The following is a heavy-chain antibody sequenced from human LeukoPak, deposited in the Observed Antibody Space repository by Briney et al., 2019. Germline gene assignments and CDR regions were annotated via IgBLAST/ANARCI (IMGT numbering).Heavy chain of an antibody. CDR1: GHTSTTYA. CDR2: INAGNGNI. V-gene: IGHV1-3*01. J-gene: IGHJ6*02. D-gene: IGHD2-2*01. Sequence: GASVKVSCKASGHTSTTYARHWVRQAPGQGLEWMGWINAGNGNIKYSQKFQGRVTITGDTSASTAYMELSSLRSEDTAVYYCARGYCSSTSCYMDVWGQGTTVT. CDR3: ARGYCSSTSCYMDV.